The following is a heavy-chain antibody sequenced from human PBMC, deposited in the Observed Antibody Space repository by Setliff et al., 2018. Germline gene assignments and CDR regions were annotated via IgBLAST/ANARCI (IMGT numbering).Heavy chain of an antibody. D-gene: IGHD1-1*01. J-gene: IGHJ4*02. CDR2: IYTSWST. CDR1: GDSISSRTYY. Sequence: SETLSLTCTVSGDSISSRTYYWSWIRQPAGKGLEWIGHIYTSWSTIYNASLKSRLTLSVDTSKNQVSLNLRSVTAADTAVYYCARTGTYRYFDYWGQGTRVTVSS. V-gene: IGHV4-61*09. CDR3: ARTGTYRYFDY.